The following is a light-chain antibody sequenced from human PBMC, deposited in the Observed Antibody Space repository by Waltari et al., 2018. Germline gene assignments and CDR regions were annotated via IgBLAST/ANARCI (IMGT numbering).Light chain of an antibody. CDR3: SSYGGKNNLI. V-gene: IGLV2-8*01. Sequence: HSALTQPPSASGSPGQSVTISCTGTPSAIGGYKFVSWYQQHPGKPPKLVIYDVSGRPSGVPDRFSGSKSGSTAPLTVSGLQAEDEADYYCSSYGGKNNLIFGGGTTLTVL. CDR2: DVS. J-gene: IGLJ2*01. CDR1: PSAIGGYKF.